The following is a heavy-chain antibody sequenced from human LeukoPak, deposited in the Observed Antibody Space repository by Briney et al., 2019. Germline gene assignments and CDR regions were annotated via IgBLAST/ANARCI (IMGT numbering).Heavy chain of an antibody. V-gene: IGHV1-8*01. D-gene: IGHD2-15*01. J-gene: IGHJ5*02. CDR1: GYTFTSYD. CDR3: ARKLGYCSGGSCYFWFDP. Sequence: ASVKVSCKASGYTFTSYDINWVRQATGQGLEWMGWMNPNSGNTGYAQKFQGRVTMTRNTSISTAYMELSSLRSEGTAVYYCARKLGYCSGGSCYFWFDPWGQGTLVTVSS. CDR2: MNPNSGNT.